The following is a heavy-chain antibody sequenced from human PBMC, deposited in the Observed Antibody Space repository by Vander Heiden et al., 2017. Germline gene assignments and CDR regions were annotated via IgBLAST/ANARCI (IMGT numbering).Heavy chain of an antibody. V-gene: IGHV3-15*07. Sequence: EVQLVESGGGLVKPGGSLRLSCAASGFTFSNAGMNWVRQAPGKGLEWVGRIKSRSDGGTTDYAAPVKGRFTISRDDSKNTLYLQMNSLKTEDTAVYYCTTVFTFNWFDPWGQGTLVTVSS. D-gene: IGHD3-10*02. CDR2: IKSRSDGGTT. J-gene: IGHJ5*02. CDR1: GFTFSNAG. CDR3: TTVFTFNWFDP.